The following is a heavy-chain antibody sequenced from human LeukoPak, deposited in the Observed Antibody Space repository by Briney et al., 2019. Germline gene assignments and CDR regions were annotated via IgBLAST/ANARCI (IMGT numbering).Heavy chain of an antibody. CDR3: ARGVDYYDSSGYPRQGDY. CDR1: GGSISSYY. D-gene: IGHD3-22*01. Sequence: SETLSLTCTVSGGSISSYYWSWIRQPPGKGLEWIGYIYYSGSTNYNPSLKSRVTISVDTSKNQFSLKLSSVTAADTAVYYCARGVDYYDSSGYPRQGDYWGQGTLVTVSS. J-gene: IGHJ4*02. CDR2: IYYSGST. V-gene: IGHV4-59*08.